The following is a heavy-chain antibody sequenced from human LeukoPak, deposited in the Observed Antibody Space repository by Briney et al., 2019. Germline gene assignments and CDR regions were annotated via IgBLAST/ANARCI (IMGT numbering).Heavy chain of an antibody. Sequence: GGSLRLSCAASGFTVSSNYMSWVRQAPGKGLEWVSVIYSGGSTYSADSVKGRFTISRDNSKNTLYLQMNSLRAEDTAVYYCAKVYSLEAFDIWGQGTMVTVSS. CDR3: AKVYSLEAFDI. CDR2: IYSGGST. V-gene: IGHV3-53*01. CDR1: GFTVSSNY. J-gene: IGHJ3*02. D-gene: IGHD5-18*01.